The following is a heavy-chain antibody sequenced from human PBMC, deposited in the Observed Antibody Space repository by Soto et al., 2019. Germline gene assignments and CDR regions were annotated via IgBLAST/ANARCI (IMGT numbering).Heavy chain of an antibody. CDR3: TRQNFNYDFWSGYLNYFDY. CDR2: IRSKAYGGAT. J-gene: IGHJ4*02. D-gene: IGHD3-3*01. CDR1: GFTFGDYA. Sequence: PGGSLRLSCTASGFTFGDYAMSWFRQAPGKGLEWVGFIRSKAYGGATEYAASVKGRFTISRDDSKSIAYLQMNSLKTEDTAVYYCTRQNFNYDFWSGYLNYFDYWGQGTLVTVSS. V-gene: IGHV3-49*03.